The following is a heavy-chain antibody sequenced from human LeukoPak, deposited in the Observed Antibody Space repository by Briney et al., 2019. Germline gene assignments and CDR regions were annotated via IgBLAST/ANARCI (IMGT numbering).Heavy chain of an antibody. CDR3: ARRDTASDFDY. D-gene: IGHD5-18*01. Sequence: SETLSLTCTVSGGSISSYYWSWIRQPPGKGLEWIGYIYYSGSTNYNPSLKSRVTISVDTSKNQFSLKLSSVTAADTAVYYCARRDTASDFDYWGQGILVTVSS. V-gene: IGHV4-59*01. CDR1: GGSISSYY. CDR2: IYYSGST. J-gene: IGHJ4*02.